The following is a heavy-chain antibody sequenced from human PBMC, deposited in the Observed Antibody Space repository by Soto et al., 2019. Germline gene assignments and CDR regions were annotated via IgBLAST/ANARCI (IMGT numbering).Heavy chain of an antibody. CDR1: GFSLTTSGVG. Sequence: QITLKESGPTVVKPTETLILTCTFSGFSLTTSGVGVGWVRQSPGKAPEWLALIYWDDDKRYSTSLKSRLTITKDTSKNQVVLTMANVDPADTATYYCAHRVLRTVFGLVTTTAIYFDFWGQGTPVVVSS. D-gene: IGHD3-3*01. V-gene: IGHV2-5*02. CDR2: IYWDDDK. CDR3: AHRVLRTVFGLVTTTAIYFDF. J-gene: IGHJ4*02.